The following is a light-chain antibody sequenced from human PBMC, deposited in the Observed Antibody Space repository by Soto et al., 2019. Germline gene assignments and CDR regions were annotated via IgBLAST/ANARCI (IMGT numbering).Light chain of an antibody. CDR3: CSYAGSYTYWV. CDR1: SSDVGGYNY. Sequence: QSVLTQPRSVSGSPGQSVTISCTGTSSDVGGYNYVSWYQQHPGKAPKVMIYDVSKRPSGVPDRFSGSKSGNTASLTIFGLQDEDEDDYYCCSYAGSYTYWVFGGGTKLTVL. J-gene: IGLJ3*02. V-gene: IGLV2-11*01. CDR2: DVS.